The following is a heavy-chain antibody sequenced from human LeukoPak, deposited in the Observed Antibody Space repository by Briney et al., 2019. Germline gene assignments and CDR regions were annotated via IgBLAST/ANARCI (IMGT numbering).Heavy chain of an antibody. V-gene: IGHV4-59*08. CDR2: IYYSGST. CDR1: GGSISSYY. CDR3: ARRYYYGSGSYQKGVNWFDP. Sequence: SETLSLTCTVSGGSISSYYWSWIRQPPGKGLEWIGYIYYSGSTNYNPSLKSRVTISVDTSKNQFSLKLSSVTAAYTAVYYCARRYYYGSGSYQKGVNWFDPWGQGTLVTVSS. J-gene: IGHJ5*02. D-gene: IGHD3-10*01.